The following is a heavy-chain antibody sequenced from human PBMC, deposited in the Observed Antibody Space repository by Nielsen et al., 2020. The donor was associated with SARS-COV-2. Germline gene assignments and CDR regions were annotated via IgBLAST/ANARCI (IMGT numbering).Heavy chain of an antibody. CDR1: GGSISSGGYY. CDR3: ARHAPGYYDY. V-gene: IGHV4-31*03. J-gene: IGHJ4*02. D-gene: IGHD2-8*01. Sequence: SETLSLTCTVSGGSISSGGYYWSWIRQHPGKGLEWIGYIYYSGSTYYNPSLKSRVTISVDTSKNQFSLKLSSVTAADTAVYYCARHAPGYYDYWGQGILVTVSS. CDR2: IYYSGST.